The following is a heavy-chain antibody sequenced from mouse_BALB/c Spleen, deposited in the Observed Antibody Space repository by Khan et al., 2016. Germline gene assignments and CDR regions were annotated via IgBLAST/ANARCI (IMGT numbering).Heavy chain of an antibody. CDR1: GYTFTNYG. Sequence: QIELVQSGPELKKPGETVKISCKASGYTFTNYGMNWVKQAPGKGLKWMGWINTNTGEPTYAEEFKGRFAFSLENSARNAYLQINNLKNDATATYFCAADYYGSNWFAYWGQGTLVTVSA. CDR3: AADYYGSNWFAY. D-gene: IGHD1-1*01. CDR2: INTNTGEP. V-gene: IGHV9-3*02. J-gene: IGHJ3*01.